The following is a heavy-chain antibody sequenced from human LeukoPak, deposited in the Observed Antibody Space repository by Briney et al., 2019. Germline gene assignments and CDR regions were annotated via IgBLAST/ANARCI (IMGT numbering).Heavy chain of an antibody. J-gene: IGHJ4*02. Sequence: GGSLRLSCAASGFTFEDHVMHWVRQAPGKGLEWVSSISWSGDRMGYADAVKGRFTISRDSAKNSLFPQMNSLRVEDTALYYCAKDLGGSATTVWGQGTLVTVSS. CDR1: GFTFEDHV. V-gene: IGHV3-9*01. D-gene: IGHD2-2*01. CDR3: AKDLGGSATTV. CDR2: ISWSGDRM.